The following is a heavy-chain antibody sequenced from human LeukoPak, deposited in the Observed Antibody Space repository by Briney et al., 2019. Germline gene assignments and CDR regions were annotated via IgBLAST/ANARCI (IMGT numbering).Heavy chain of an antibody. D-gene: IGHD3-16*02. CDR2: ISYDGSNK. CDR1: GFTFSSYW. V-gene: IGHV3-30*18. J-gene: IGHJ4*02. CDR3: AKDYPPPCY. Sequence: PGGSLRLSCAASGFTFSSYWMSWVRQAPGKGLEWVAVISYDGSNKYYADSVKGRFTISRDNSKNTLYLQMNSLRAEDTAVYYCAKDYPPPCYWGQGTLVTVSS.